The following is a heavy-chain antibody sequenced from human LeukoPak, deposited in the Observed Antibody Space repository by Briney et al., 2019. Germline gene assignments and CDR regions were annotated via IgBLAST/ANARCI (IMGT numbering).Heavy chain of an antibody. J-gene: IGHJ4*02. CDR3: ARHRGQADLDF. CDR2: IHYSGST. Sequence: PSETLSLTCTVSGGSTNSYYWSWIRQPPGKGLEWIGYIHYSGSTSFNPSLKGRVIISADMSKNQFSLKLSSVTAADTAVYYCARHRGQADLDFWGQGTLVTVSS. D-gene: IGHD3-10*01. CDR1: GGSTNSYY. V-gene: IGHV4-59*01.